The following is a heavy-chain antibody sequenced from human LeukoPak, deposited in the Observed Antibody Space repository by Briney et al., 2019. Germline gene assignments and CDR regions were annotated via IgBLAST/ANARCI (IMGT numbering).Heavy chain of an antibody. J-gene: IGHJ6*03. Sequence: PSETLSLTCTVSGGSISSSSYYWSWIRQPAGKGLEWIGRIYTSGSTNYNPSLKSRVTMSVDTSKNQFSLKLSSVTAADTAVYYCARAGVIAAAGTYYYYMDVWGKGTTVTVSS. CDR2: IYTSGST. V-gene: IGHV4-61*02. D-gene: IGHD6-13*01. CDR3: ARAGVIAAAGTYYYYMDV. CDR1: GGSISSSSYY.